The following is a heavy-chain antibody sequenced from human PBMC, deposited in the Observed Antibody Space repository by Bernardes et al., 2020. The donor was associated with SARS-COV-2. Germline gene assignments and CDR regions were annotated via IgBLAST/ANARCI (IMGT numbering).Heavy chain of an antibody. D-gene: IGHD3-22*01. Sequence: SETLSLTCSVSGGSISNFYWNWVRQAPGKGLEWVGYVYDSGIHNYHPSLQSRLTISVDTPRNQFSLKLTSMTAADKAVYYCARGGSDYFHKGGYSVKEAFDIWGQGTMVTVSS. J-gene: IGHJ3*02. V-gene: IGHV4-59*01. CDR1: GGSISNFY. CDR3: ARGGSDYFHKGGYSVKEAFDI. CDR2: VYDSGIH.